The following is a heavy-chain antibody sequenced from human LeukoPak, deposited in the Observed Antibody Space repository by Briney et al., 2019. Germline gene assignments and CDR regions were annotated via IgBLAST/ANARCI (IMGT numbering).Heavy chain of an antibody. CDR1: GGSISSYY. V-gene: IGHV4-59*01. D-gene: IGHD6-13*01. CDR3: ARGAAGTGAADY. CDR2: THYSGST. Sequence: PSETLSLTCTVSGGSISSYYWSWIRQPPGKGLKWIGYTHYSGSTKYNPSLKSRLTISVDSSKNQFSLRLSSVTAADTAVYFCARGAAGTGAADYWGQGTLVTVSS. J-gene: IGHJ4*02.